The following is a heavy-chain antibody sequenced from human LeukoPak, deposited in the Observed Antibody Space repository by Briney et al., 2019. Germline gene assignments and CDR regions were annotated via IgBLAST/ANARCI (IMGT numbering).Heavy chain of an antibody. CDR3: ARDGGSVRRVDIVATGVDFDY. Sequence: GGSLRLSCAASGFTFSDYYMSWIRQAPGKGLEWVSYISSSGSTIYYADSVKGRFTISRDNAKNSLYLQMNSLRAEDTAVYYCARDGGSVRRVDIVATGVDFDYWGQGTLVTVSS. D-gene: IGHD5-12*01. J-gene: IGHJ4*02. V-gene: IGHV3-11*01. CDR2: ISSSGSTI. CDR1: GFTFSDYY.